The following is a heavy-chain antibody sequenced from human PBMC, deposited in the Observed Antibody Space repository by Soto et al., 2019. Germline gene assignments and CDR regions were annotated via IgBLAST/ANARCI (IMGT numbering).Heavy chain of an antibody. J-gene: IGHJ4*02. CDR1: GGSITGYY. D-gene: IGHD5-12*01. V-gene: IGHV4-59*01. Sequence: QVQLQESGPGLVKPSETLSLTCSVSGGSITGYYWNWVRQPPGKGLELIGYIYFSGTTNYNPSLKSRLTILVDTAKKQFSLRLISVTAADTDVYYCVRGYGGYNHYFDSWGQGTLVTVSS. CDR3: VRGYGGYNHYFDS. CDR2: IYFSGTT.